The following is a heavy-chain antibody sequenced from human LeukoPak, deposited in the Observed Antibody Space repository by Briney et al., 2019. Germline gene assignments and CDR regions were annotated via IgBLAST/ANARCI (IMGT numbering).Heavy chain of an antibody. CDR2: ISGSGGST. D-gene: IGHD2-2*01. V-gene: IGHV3-23*01. Sequence: GGSLRLSCAASGFTFSSYAMSWVRQAPGKGLEWVSAISGSGGSTYYADSVKGRFTISRDNSKNTLYLQMNGLRAEDTAVYYCAKDSGVVVVPAATRTVDYWGQGTLVTVFS. J-gene: IGHJ4*02. CDR1: GFTFSSYA. CDR3: AKDSGVVVVPAATRTVDY.